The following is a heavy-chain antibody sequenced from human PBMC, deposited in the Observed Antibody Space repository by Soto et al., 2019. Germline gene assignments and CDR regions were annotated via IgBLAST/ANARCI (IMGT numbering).Heavy chain of an antibody. Sequence: GGSLRLSCAASGFTFSSYSMNWVRQAPGKGLEWVSSISSSSSYIYYADSVKGRFTISRDNAKNSLYLQMNSLRAEDTAVYYCARDLRKDIVVVPAAPPWGQGTLVTVSS. CDR2: ISSSSSYI. J-gene: IGHJ5*02. D-gene: IGHD2-2*01. CDR3: ARDLRKDIVVVPAAPP. V-gene: IGHV3-21*01. CDR1: GFTFSSYS.